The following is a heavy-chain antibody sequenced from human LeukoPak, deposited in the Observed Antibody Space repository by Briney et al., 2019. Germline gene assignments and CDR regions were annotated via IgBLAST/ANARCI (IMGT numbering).Heavy chain of an antibody. CDR3: ARWGNFGDNWFDP. V-gene: IGHV1-18*04. D-gene: IGHD3-16*01. CDR1: GYTLTNYG. Sequence: ASVKVSCKAFGYTLTNYGISWVRQAPGQGLEWMGWISVYNSKTNYAQKFQGRVTMTTDLSTTAYMELRSLRSGDTAVYYCARWGNFGDNWFDPWGQGTLVTVSS. CDR2: ISVYNSKT. J-gene: IGHJ5*02.